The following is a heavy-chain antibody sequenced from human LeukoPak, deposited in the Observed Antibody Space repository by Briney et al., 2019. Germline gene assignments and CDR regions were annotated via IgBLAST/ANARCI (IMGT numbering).Heavy chain of an antibody. V-gene: IGHV3-23*01. CDR2: ISGHCCPT. J-gene: IGHJ1*01. Sequence: GGSLRLSCVASGFIFKDFAMTWVRQAQGKGMEGVSAISGHCCPTQYAQSVSGRFSISINNSKKTLFLQMDNLRADDTGIYFCAKDPRWELLLGDYLEHWGQGTVVTVSS. CDR1: GFIFKDFA. CDR3: AKDPRWELLLGDYLEH. D-gene: IGHD2-15*01.